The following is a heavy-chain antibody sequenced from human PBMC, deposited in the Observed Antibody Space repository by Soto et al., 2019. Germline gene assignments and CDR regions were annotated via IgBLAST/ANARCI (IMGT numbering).Heavy chain of an antibody. CDR1: GFTFSSYG. J-gene: IGHJ4*02. CDR2: IWYDGSNK. Sequence: PGGSLRLSCAASGFTFSSYGMHWVRQAPGKGLEWVAVIWYDGSNKYYADSVKGRFTISRDNSKNTLYLQMNSLRAEDTAVYYCARDWLGYCSGGSCPVLGDYSYYFDYWGQGTLVTVSS. V-gene: IGHV3-33*01. CDR3: ARDWLGYCSGGSCPVLGDYSYYFDY. D-gene: IGHD2-15*01.